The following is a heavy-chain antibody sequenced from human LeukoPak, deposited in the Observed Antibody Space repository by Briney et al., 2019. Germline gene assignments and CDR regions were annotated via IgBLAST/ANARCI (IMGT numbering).Heavy chain of an antibody. J-gene: IGHJ5*02. D-gene: IGHD4-23*01. V-gene: IGHV4-61*02. CDR3: ARASWGTTVVSGSNWFDP. Sequence: SQTLSLTCTVSGGSISSGSYYWSWIRQPAGKGLEWIGRIYTSGSTNYNPSLKSRVTISVDTSKNQFSLKLSSVTAADTAVYYCARASWGTTVVSGSNWFDPWGQGTLVTVSS. CDR1: GGSISSGSYY. CDR2: IYTSGST.